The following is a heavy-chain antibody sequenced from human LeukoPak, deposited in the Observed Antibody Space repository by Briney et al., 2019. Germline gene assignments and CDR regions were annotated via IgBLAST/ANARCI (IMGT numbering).Heavy chain of an antibody. CDR3: ARDVGYYASGIYP. J-gene: IGHJ5*02. Sequence: SETLSLTCTVSGGSISSSNYFWGWIRQPPGKGLEWIGSIYYNGSTYYNPSLKSRVTISVDTSKNQFSLKLNSVTAADTAVYYCARDVGYYASGIYPWGQGTLVTVSS. D-gene: IGHD3-10*01. CDR1: GGSISSSNYF. V-gene: IGHV4-39*07. CDR2: IYYNGST.